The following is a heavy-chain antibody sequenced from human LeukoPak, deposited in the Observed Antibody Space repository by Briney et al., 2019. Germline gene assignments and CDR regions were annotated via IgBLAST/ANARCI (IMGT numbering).Heavy chain of an antibody. D-gene: IGHD5-24*01. CDR2: IKEAGSRQ. Sequence: PGGSLRLSCAASGFTVSTYWMSWVRQTQGKGLEWVANIKEAGSRQYYVDSGKGRFTISRDNAKNSLYLQMNSLRVEDTAVYYCARDGGGYDSWGQGTLVTVSS. CDR3: ARDGGGYDS. J-gene: IGHJ5*01. V-gene: IGHV3-7*01. CDR1: GFTVSTYW.